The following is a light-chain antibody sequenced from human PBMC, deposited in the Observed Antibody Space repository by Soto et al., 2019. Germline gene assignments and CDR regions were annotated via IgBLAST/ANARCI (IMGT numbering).Light chain of an antibody. CDR1: RSNIGANYD. Sequence: QAVVTQPPSVSGAPGQRVTISCTGSRSNIGANYDVHWYQQRPATAPKLLIYGNGKRPSGVPDRFSISKSATSASLAITGLQAEDEADYYCQSYDTSLTTWVFGGGTKLTVL. J-gene: IGLJ3*02. CDR3: QSYDTSLTTWV. CDR2: GNG. V-gene: IGLV1-40*01.